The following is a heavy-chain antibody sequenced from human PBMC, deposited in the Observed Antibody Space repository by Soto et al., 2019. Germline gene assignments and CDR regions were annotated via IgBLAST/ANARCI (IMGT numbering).Heavy chain of an antibody. CDR2: ISSYNGDT. D-gene: IGHD5-12*01. CDR3: AREGVAPYYYYGMDV. J-gene: IGHJ6*02. Sequence: ASVKVSCKASGYTFARSGISWVRQAPGQGPEWMGWISSYNGDTNYAQTFQGRVTMTTDTSTSTAYMELRSLISDDTAVYYCAREGVAPYYYYGMDVWGQGTPVTVSS. V-gene: IGHV1-18*01. CDR1: GYTFARSG.